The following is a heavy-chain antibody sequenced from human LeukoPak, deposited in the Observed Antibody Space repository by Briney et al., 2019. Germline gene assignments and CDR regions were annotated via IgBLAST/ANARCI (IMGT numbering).Heavy chain of an antibody. J-gene: IGHJ4*02. CDR2: ISNSGNTI. D-gene: IGHD1-1*01. Sequence: GGSLRLSCAASGFIFSVYEMNWVRQAPGKGLEWASYISNSGNTIYYADSVKGRYTISRDNAKNPLYLQMNSLGAEDTAVYYCTSNFNIYWGQGTLVTVSS. V-gene: IGHV3-48*03. CDR3: TSNFNIY. CDR1: GFIFSVYE.